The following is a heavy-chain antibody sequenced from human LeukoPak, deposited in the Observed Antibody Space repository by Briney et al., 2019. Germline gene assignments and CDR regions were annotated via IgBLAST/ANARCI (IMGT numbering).Heavy chain of an antibody. CDR3: ARTSHYVDIAATIPYGIYYFDY. CDR1: GFTFNNYA. Sequence: GGALILSCAASGFTFNNYAMSSVRQAPGKGLEWGSAFSGRDNGTYYADSVKGRFTISRDNSKNTLYLQMSSLRAEDAAVYYCARTSHYVDIAATIPYGIYYFDYWGQGTLVTVSS. V-gene: IGHV3-23*01. D-gene: IGHD5-12*01. J-gene: IGHJ4*02. CDR2: FSGRDNGT.